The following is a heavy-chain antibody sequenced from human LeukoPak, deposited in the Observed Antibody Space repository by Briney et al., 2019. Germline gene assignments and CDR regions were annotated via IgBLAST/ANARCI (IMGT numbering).Heavy chain of an antibody. V-gene: IGHV4-61*02. CDR1: GDSISSASYY. CDR2: AHTSGST. D-gene: IGHD1-26*01. Sequence: SSETLSLTCTVSGDSISSASYYWSWIRQPAGKGLEWIGRAHTSGSTNYNPSLKSRVTISVDTSKNQFSLKLSSVTAADTAVYYCARVGASKGSYFVAFDCWGHGTLVTVSS. CDR3: ARVGASKGSYFVAFDC. J-gene: IGHJ4*01.